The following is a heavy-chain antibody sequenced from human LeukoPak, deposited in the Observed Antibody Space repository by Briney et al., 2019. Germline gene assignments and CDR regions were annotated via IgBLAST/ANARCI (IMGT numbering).Heavy chain of an antibody. J-gene: IGHJ4*02. CDR3: AKVLSGSQDY. V-gene: IGHV3-23*01. CDR1: GFTFSGHA. D-gene: IGHD1-26*01. CDR2: ITGGAENT. Sequence: GESLRLSCAASGFTFSGHAMSWVRQAPGKGLNWFSTITGGAENTYYADSVKGRFTISRDNSKNTVYLQMDSLRVEDTAVYYCAKVLSGSQDYWGQGTLVTVFS.